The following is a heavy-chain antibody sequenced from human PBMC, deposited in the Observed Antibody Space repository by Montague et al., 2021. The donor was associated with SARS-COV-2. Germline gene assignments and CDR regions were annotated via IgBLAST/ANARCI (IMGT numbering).Heavy chain of an antibody. CDR1: GDSVSSNSAA. Sequence: CAISGDSVSSNSAAWNWIRQSPSGGLEWLGRTYYRSKWYTNYAPSVKTRITITPDTSNNQFSLHLNSVTPGDTAVYYCAREGTVPGPRGIYFDDWGQGTLVTVPS. CDR3: AREGTVPGPRGIYFDD. CDR2: TYYRSKWYT. D-gene: IGHD1-1*01. J-gene: IGHJ4*02. V-gene: IGHV6-1*01.